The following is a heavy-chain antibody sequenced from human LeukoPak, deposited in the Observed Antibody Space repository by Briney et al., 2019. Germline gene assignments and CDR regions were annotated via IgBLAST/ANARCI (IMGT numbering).Heavy chain of an antibody. J-gene: IGHJ6*03. CDR3: ARDGAVAGPGEVLYYYYMDV. Sequence: ASVTVSCKASGYTFTGYYMHWVRQAPGQGLEWMGWINPNSGGTNYAQKFQGRVTMTRDTSISTAYMELSRLRSDDTAVYYCARDGAVAGPGEVLYYYYMDVWGKGTTVTVSS. CDR1: GYTFTGYY. V-gene: IGHV1-2*02. D-gene: IGHD6-19*01. CDR2: INPNSGGT.